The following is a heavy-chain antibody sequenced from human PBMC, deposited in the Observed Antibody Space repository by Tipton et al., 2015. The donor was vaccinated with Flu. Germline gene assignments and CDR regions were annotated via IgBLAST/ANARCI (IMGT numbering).Heavy chain of an antibody. CDR3: ARRTMAENNAFDI. D-gene: IGHD4/OR15-4a*01. V-gene: IGHV4-59*01. CDR1: GGSISSYY. CDR2: IHYSGST. J-gene: IGHJ3*02. Sequence: LRLSCTVSGGSISSYYWSWIRQPPGKGLEWIGYIHYSGSTNYNPSLKSRVTISVDTSKNQFSLKLSSVTAPDTAVYYCARRTMAENNAFDIWGQGTMVTVSS.